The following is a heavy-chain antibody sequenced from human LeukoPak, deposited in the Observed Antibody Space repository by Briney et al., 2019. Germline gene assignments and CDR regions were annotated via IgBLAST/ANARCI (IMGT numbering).Heavy chain of an antibody. CDR1: GFTFSSYW. CDR3: ARDSEGDYYYYMDV. Sequence: GGSLRLSCAASGFTFSSYWMHWVRQAPGKGLVWVSRINTDGSSTSYADSVKGRFTISRDNAKNTLYLQMNSLRAEDTAVYYCARDSEGDYYYYMDVWGKGTTVTVSS. CDR2: INTDGSST. J-gene: IGHJ6*03. V-gene: IGHV3-74*01. D-gene: IGHD1-26*01.